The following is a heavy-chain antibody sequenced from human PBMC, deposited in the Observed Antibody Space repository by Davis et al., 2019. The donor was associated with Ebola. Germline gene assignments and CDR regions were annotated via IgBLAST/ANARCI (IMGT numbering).Heavy chain of an antibody. V-gene: IGHV3-11*06. D-gene: IGHD4-17*01. CDR2: ISSSSSYT. CDR1: GFTFSDYY. J-gene: IGHJ4*02. CDR3: ARPDDYGDYRGPDY. Sequence: PGGSLRLSCAASGFTFSDYYMSWIRQAPGKGLEWVSYISSSSSYTNYADSVKGRFTISRDNAKNSLYLQMNSLRAEDTAVYYCARPDDYGDYRGPDYWGQGTLVTVSS.